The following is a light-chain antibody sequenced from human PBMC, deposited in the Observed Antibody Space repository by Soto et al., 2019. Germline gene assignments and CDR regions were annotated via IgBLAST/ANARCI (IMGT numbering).Light chain of an antibody. Sequence: EIVMTQSPATLSVSPGERATLSCRASQSVSSNLAWYQQKPGQAPRLLIHGASTRATGIPARFSGSGSGTDFILTINSLQSEDFALYYCQQYNSWPYTFGQGTRLEI. V-gene: IGKV3-15*01. CDR2: GAS. CDR3: QQYNSWPYT. J-gene: IGKJ5*01. CDR1: QSVSSN.